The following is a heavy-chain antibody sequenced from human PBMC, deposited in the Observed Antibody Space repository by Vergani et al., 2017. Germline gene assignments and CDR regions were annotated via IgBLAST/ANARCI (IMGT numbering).Heavy chain of an antibody. CDR1: GYTFTSYG. J-gene: IGHJ6*02. CDR3: ARDPPRFLEWPNYYGMDV. Sequence: QVQLVQSGAEVKKPGASVKVSCKASGYTFTSYGISWVRQAPGQGLEWMGWISAYNGNTNYAQKLQGRVTMTSDTSTSTAYMELRSLRSDDTAVYYCARDPPRFLEWPNYYGMDVWGQGTTVTVSS. CDR2: ISAYNGNT. V-gene: IGHV1-18*01. D-gene: IGHD3-3*01.